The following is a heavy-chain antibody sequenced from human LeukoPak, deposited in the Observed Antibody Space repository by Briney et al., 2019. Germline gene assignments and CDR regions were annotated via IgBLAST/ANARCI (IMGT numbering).Heavy chain of an antibody. J-gene: IGHJ4*02. Sequence: SETLSLTCTVSGGSISSYYWGWIRQPPGKGLEWIGYIYYSGSTNYNPSLKSRVTISVDTSKNQFSLKLSSVTAADTAVYYCAREIVGYSYGHVDYWGQGTLVTVSS. V-gene: IGHV4-59*12. CDR1: GGSISSYY. CDR2: IYYSGST. CDR3: AREIVGYSYGHVDY. D-gene: IGHD5-18*01.